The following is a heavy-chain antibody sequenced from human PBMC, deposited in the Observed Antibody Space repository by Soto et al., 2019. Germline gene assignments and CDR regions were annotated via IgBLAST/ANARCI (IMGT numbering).Heavy chain of an antibody. CDR1: GGSITSYH. V-gene: IGHV4-59*06. J-gene: IGHJ6*02. D-gene: IGHD5-18*01. CDR2: IYYSGST. CDR3: ARDRLMATAGTARHYFGLDV. Sequence: PSETLSLTCVVSGGSITSYHWSWIRQFPGKGLEWIGNIYYSGSTYYNPSLKSRLTISVDTSKNQFSLNLSSVTAADTAVYYCARDRLMATAGTARHYFGLDVWGQGTTVTVSS.